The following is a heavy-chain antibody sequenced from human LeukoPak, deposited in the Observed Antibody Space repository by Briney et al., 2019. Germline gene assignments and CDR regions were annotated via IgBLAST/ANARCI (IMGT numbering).Heavy chain of an antibody. CDR3: AKARKWGRVLGY. CDR1: GFSFDDYA. V-gene: IGHV3-20*04. CDR2: VNWNGDRT. Sequence: PGGSLRLSCAASGFSFDDYAMSWVRQAPGKGLEWVSGVNWNGDRTGYADSVKGRFPISRDNSKNTLYLQMNSLRAEDTAVYYCAKARKWGRVLGYWGQGTLVTVSS. D-gene: IGHD7-27*01. J-gene: IGHJ4*02.